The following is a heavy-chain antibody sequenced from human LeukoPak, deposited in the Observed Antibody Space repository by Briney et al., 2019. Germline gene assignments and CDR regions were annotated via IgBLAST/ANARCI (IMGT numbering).Heavy chain of an antibody. CDR2: ISNGGVST. CDR3: AIGRDSGSYLEFDY. CDR1: GFTFSSYA. J-gene: IGHJ4*02. V-gene: IGHV3-23*01. D-gene: IGHD1-26*01. Sequence: GGSLRLSCAASGFTFSSYAMNWVRQAPGKGLEWVSSISNGGVSTYFADSVKGRFTIFRDNSKNTLYLQMNSLRAEDTALYYCAIGRDSGSYLEFDYWGQGTLVTVSS.